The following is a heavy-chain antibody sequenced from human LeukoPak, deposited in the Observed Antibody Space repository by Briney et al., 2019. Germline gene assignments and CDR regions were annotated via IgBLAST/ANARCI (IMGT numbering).Heavy chain of an antibody. CDR3: AGGYSYGYGAFDI. D-gene: IGHD5-18*01. CDR2: ISHTGNT. Sequence: PSETLSLTCTVSGDSISSGGYFWSWIRQHPGRGLEWIGHISHTGNTFYNPSLRGRLSVSIDTSNKQFSLRLSSVTAADAAVYFCAGGYSYGYGAFDIWGQGTMVTVSS. V-gene: IGHV4-31*03. J-gene: IGHJ3*02. CDR1: GDSISSGGYF.